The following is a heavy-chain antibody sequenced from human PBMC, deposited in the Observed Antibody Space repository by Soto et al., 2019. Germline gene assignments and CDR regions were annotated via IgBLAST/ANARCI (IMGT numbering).Heavy chain of an antibody. Sequence: SGTRSLACTVSIYYMRGGASFWSWIRQPPGKGLEWIANVYYSGSSYYNPSKNQFSLKLTSVTAAETAVYYCVRTAREGAVAPHWFDRWGQGTHVTVSS. CDR1: IYYMRGGASF. CDR2: VYYSGSS. J-gene: IGHJ5*02. CDR3: VRTAREGAVAPHWFDR. D-gene: IGHD2-21*02. V-gene: IGHV4-30-4*01.